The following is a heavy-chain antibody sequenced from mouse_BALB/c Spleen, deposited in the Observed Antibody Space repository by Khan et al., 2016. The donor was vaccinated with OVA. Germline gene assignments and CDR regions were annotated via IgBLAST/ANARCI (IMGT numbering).Heavy chain of an antibody. CDR3: KRHGSSDTGFGY. CDR1: GYTFTNYW. D-gene: IGHD1-1*01. Sequence: QVQLQQSGAELAKPGASVKMSCKASGYTFTNYWMHWVKQRPGQGLEWIGYIDPPTGYTEYNQKFKDKATLTADKSSSTAYMQLSSLTSEDSAVYDCKRHGSSDTGFGYWGQGTLVTVSA. CDR2: IDPPTGYT. J-gene: IGHJ3*01. V-gene: IGHV1-7*01.